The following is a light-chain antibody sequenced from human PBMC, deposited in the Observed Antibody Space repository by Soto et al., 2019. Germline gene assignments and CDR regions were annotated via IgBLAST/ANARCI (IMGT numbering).Light chain of an antibody. CDR2: ATS. Sequence: IVVTQSPATLSVSPGERATLSCRASQSVGNNFAWYQQKPGQAPRLLIFATSTRATGVPARFSGSGSGTEFTLTISSLQPEDFAVYYCQQYGDWPLTFGGGAKVEIE. CDR3: QQYGDWPLT. CDR1: QSVGNN. V-gene: IGKV3-15*01. J-gene: IGKJ4*01.